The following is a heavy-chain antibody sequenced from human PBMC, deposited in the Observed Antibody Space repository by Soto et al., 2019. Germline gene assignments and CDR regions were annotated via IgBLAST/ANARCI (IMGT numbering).Heavy chain of an antibody. CDR3: AREHRSTVTTLYYFDY. CDR2: INHSGST. V-gene: IGHV4-34*01. D-gene: IGHD4-17*01. J-gene: IGHJ4*02. Sequence: QVQLQQWGAGLLKPSETLSLTCAVYGGSFSGYYWSWIRQPPGKGLEWIGEINHSGSTNYNPSLKSRVTISVDTSKNQFSLKLSSVTAADTAVYYCAREHRSTVTTLYYFDYWGQGTLVTVSS. CDR1: GGSFSGYY.